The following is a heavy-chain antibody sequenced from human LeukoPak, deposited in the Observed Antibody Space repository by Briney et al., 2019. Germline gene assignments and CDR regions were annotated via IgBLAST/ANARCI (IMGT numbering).Heavy chain of an antibody. CDR1: GFTFSSYS. Sequence: GGSLRLPCAASGFTFSSYSMNWVRQAPGKGLEWVSSISSSSSYIYYADSVKGRFTISRDNAKNSLYLQMNSLRAEDTAVYYCARDASFYYYMDVWGKGTTVTVSS. D-gene: IGHD2-2*01. V-gene: IGHV3-21*01. CDR3: ARDASFYYYMDV. CDR2: ISSSSSYI. J-gene: IGHJ6*03.